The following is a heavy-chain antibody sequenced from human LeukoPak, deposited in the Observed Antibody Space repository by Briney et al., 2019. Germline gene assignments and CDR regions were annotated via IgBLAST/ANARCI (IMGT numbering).Heavy chain of an antibody. Sequence: GASVKVSCKASGGTFISYAISWVRQAPGQGLEWMGRIIPIFGTANYAQKFQGRVTITTDESTSTAYMELSSLRSEDTAVYYCARDFTQGWFDPWGQGTLVTVSS. CDR1: GGTFISYA. V-gene: IGHV1-69*05. J-gene: IGHJ5*02. CDR3: ARDFTQGWFDP. CDR2: IIPIFGTA.